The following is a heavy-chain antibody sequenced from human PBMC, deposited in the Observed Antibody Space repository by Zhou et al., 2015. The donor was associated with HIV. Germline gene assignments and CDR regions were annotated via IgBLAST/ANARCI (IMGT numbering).Heavy chain of an antibody. V-gene: IGHV1-69*01. Sequence: QVHLVQSGAEVKKPGSSVKVSCKASGGSFSTNHFSWVRQAPGQGLEWMGGIIPIFGVTNFAQKFQGRLTIIADESTSTAYMELSSLRSEDTAVYYCARDQPQTNYDFWSGGTSRWFDPWGQGTLVTVSS. CDR3: ARDQPQTNYDFWSGGTSRWFDP. J-gene: IGHJ5*02. D-gene: IGHD3-3*01. CDR1: GGSFSTNH. CDR2: IIPIFGVT.